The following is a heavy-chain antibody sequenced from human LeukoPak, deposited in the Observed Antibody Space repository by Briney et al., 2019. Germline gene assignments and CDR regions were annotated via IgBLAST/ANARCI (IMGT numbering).Heavy chain of an antibody. CDR2: ISGSGGST. J-gene: IGHJ5*02. CDR3: ATPIVVHWFDP. V-gene: IGHV3-23*01. CDR1: GFTFSSYA. Sequence: PGGSLRLSCAASGFTFSSYAMSWVRQAPGKGLEWVSAISGSGGSTYYADSVKGRFTISRDNSKNTLYLQMNSLRGEDTAVYYWATPIVVHWFDPGGRGTLPPVS. D-gene: IGHD2-21*01.